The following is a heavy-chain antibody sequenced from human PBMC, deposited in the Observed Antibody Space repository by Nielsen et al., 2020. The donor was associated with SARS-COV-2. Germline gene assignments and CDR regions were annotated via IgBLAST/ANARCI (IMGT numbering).Heavy chain of an antibody. D-gene: IGHD6-19*01. CDR1: GFTFSSYD. Sequence: GESLKISCAASGFTFSSYDMHWVHQATGKGLEWVSAIGTAGDTYYPGSVKGRFTISRENAKNSLYLQMNSLRAGDTAVYYCARGPRYSSGWPYYYYGMDVWGQGTTVTVSS. V-gene: IGHV3-13*04. CDR2: IGTAGDT. J-gene: IGHJ6*02. CDR3: ARGPRYSSGWPYYYYGMDV.